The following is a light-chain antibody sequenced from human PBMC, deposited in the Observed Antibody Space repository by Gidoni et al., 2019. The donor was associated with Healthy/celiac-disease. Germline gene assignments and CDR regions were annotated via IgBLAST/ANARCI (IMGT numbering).Light chain of an antibody. CDR2: AAS. V-gene: IGKV1-39*01. J-gene: IGKJ2*01. CDR3: KQRYRTPYT. CDR1: QSISSY. Sequence: DIQMTQSPSSLSASVGDRVTITCQASQSISSYLNCYQQKPGKAPKLLIYAASSLQSGVPSRVSGSGSGTDSALTISSLQAEEFATYYCKQRYRTPYTFGQGTKLEIK.